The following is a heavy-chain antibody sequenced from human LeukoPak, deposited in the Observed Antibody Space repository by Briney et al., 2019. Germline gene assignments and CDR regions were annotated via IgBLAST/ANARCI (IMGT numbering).Heavy chain of an antibody. Sequence: SETLSLTCAVYGGSFSGYYWSWIRQPPGKGLERIGEINHSGSTNYNPSLKSRVTISVDTSKNQFSLKLSSVTAADTAVYYCARKYGSAPNWFDPWGQGTLVTVSS. CDR2: INHSGST. J-gene: IGHJ5*02. V-gene: IGHV4-34*01. CDR1: GGSFSGYY. D-gene: IGHD3-10*01. CDR3: ARKYGSAPNWFDP.